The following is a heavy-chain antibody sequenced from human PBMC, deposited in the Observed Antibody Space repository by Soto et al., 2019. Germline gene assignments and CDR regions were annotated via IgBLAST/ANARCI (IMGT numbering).Heavy chain of an antibody. Sequence: GASVKVSCKASGFTFTNSAVQWVRQARGQRLEWMGWIVVGNGNTNYAQKFQGRVTITRDTSASTAYMELSSLRSEDTAVYYCARSPLVGATAFGYWGQGTLVTVSS. V-gene: IGHV1-58*01. CDR2: IVVGNGNT. CDR3: ARSPLVGATAFGY. J-gene: IGHJ4*02. D-gene: IGHD1-26*01. CDR1: GFTFTNSA.